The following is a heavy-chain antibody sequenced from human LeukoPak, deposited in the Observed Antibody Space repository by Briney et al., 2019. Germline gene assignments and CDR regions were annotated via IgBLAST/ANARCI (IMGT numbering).Heavy chain of an antibody. Sequence: GGSLRLSCTASGLTFTSHSMHWVRQVPGKGLVWVSRINGDGSGTNHADSVKGRFTTSRDNAKNTLYLQMNSLRVEDTAVYYCARGRVYGSVSSDYWGQGTLVTVSS. CDR2: INGDGSGT. J-gene: IGHJ4*02. D-gene: IGHD3-10*01. CDR1: GLTFTSHS. V-gene: IGHV3-74*01. CDR3: ARGRVYGSVSSDY.